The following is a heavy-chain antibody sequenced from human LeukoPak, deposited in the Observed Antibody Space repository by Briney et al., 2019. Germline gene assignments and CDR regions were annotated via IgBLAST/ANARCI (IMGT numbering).Heavy chain of an antibody. J-gene: IGHJ4*02. CDR2: ISDNGGST. CDR1: GFTFSTYA. CDR3: ATRTIPDVLSAVTTVYFDY. Sequence: PGGSLRLSCAASGFTFSTYAVSWVRQAPGKGLEWVSSISDNGGSTYYADSVKGRFTISRDNSKNTLYLQMSSLRAEDTAIYYCATRTIPDVLSAVTTVYFDYWGQGTLVTVSS. D-gene: IGHD4-17*01. V-gene: IGHV3-23*01.